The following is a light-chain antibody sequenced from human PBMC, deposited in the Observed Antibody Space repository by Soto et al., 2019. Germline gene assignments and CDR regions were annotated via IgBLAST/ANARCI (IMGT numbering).Light chain of an antibody. Sequence: EIVMTQSPATLSVSPGERATLSCRASQGVSRNLAWYQQKPGQAPRLLIYDASTRATGIPDRFSGSGSETEFTLTISSLQSEDYAIYYCQQYNNWPPTWTFG. V-gene: IGKV3-15*01. CDR1: QGVSRN. CDR2: DAS. CDR3: QQYNNWPPTWT. J-gene: IGKJ1*01.